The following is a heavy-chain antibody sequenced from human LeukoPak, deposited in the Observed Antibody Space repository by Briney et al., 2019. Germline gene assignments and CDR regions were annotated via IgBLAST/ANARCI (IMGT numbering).Heavy chain of an antibody. CDR3: TRHASFSSSSL. V-gene: IGHV3-73*01. J-gene: IGHJ4*02. Sequence: GGSLRLSCAASGFTFSGSAMHWVRQASGKGLEWVGRIRSKANSYATAYAASVKGRFTISRDDSKNTAYLQTNSLKTEDTAVYYCTRHASFSSSSLWGQGTLVTVSS. CDR2: IRSKANSYAT. CDR1: GFTFSGSA. D-gene: IGHD6-6*01.